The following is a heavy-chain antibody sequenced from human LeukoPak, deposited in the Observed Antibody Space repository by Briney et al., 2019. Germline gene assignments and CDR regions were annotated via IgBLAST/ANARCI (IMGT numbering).Heavy chain of an antibody. CDR3: ARDRVYCSSTSCAVGDAFDI. CDR1: GYTFTSYD. V-gene: IGHV1-2*02. D-gene: IGHD2-2*01. Sequence: ASVKVSCKASGYTFTSYDINWVRQAPGQGLEWMGWINPNSGGTNYAQKFQGRVTMTRDTSISTAYMELSRLRSDDTAVYYCARDRVYCSSTSCAVGDAFDIWGQGTMVTVSS. J-gene: IGHJ3*02. CDR2: INPNSGGT.